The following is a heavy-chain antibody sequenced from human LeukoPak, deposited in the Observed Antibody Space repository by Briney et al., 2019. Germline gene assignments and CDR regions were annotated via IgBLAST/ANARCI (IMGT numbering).Heavy chain of an antibody. V-gene: IGHV4-61*01. J-gene: IGHJ4*02. Sequence: SETLSLTCTVSGDSVSSVSYYWSWIRQPPGKGLEWIGYIYYSGSTNYNLSFKSRVTMSIDTSKNQFSLKLSSVTAADTAVYCCARARVTMIRGGRVLDYWGQGTLVTVSS. CDR3: ARARVTMIRGGRVLDY. CDR2: IYYSGST. D-gene: IGHD3-10*01. CDR1: GDSVSSVSYY.